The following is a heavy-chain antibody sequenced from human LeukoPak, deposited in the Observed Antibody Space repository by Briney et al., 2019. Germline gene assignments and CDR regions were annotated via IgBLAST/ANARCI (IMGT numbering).Heavy chain of an antibody. CDR3: DSGVNFEAFDI. CDR2: IYYTGSM. D-gene: IGHD4-17*01. Sequence: SETLSLTCSVSCGSISSSGHYWGWIRQPPGKGLEWIGSIYYTGSMHYNPSLRSRVTISADTSRNQFSLKLNSVTAADTAVYFCDSGVNFEAFDIWGQGTMVTVS. CDR1: CGSISSSGHY. V-gene: IGHV4-39*01. J-gene: IGHJ3*02.